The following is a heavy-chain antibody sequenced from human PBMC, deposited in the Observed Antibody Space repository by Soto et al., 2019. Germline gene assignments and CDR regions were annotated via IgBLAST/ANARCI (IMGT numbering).Heavy chain of an antibody. Sequence: PSETLSLTCTVSGGSISSYYWSWIRQPPGKGLEWIGYIYYSGSTNYNPSLKSRVTILVDTSKNQFSLKLSSVTAADTAVYYCAGFTYYYDSSRGLGDYFDYWGQGTLVTVSS. CDR2: IYYSGST. J-gene: IGHJ4*02. CDR3: AGFTYYYDSSRGLGDYFDY. D-gene: IGHD3-22*01. CDR1: GGSISSYY. V-gene: IGHV4-59*01.